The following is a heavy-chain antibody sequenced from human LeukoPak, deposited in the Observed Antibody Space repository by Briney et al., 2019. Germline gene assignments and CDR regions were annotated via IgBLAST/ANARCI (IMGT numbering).Heavy chain of an antibody. J-gene: IGHJ6*02. CDR2: INAGNGNT. CDR3: AVGYCSSTSCYNYYYGMDV. CDR1: GYTFTSYA. D-gene: IGHD2-2*02. Sequence: RASVKVSCKASGYTFTSYAMHWVRQAPGQRLEWMGWINAGNGNTKYSQKFQGRVTITRDTSASTAYMELSSLRSEDTAVYYCAVGYCSSTSCYNYYYGMDVWGQGTTVTVSS. V-gene: IGHV1-3*01.